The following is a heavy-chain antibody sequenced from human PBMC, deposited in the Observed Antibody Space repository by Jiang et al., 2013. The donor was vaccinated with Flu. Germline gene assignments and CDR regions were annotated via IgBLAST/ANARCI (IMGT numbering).Heavy chain of an antibody. CDR2: ITGSGATT. Sequence: SGGGLVQPGGSLRLSCAASGFTFNIYTMNWVRRAPGKGLEWVSLITGSGATTYYADSVKGRFTISRDISKTTLFLQMNSLRAEDMAVYYCARARYSGYDYDYSYYGLDVWGQGTTVTVSS. CDR1: GFTFNIYT. V-gene: IGHV3-23*01. J-gene: IGHJ6*02. CDR3: ARARYSGYDYDYSYYGLDV. D-gene: IGHD5-12*01.